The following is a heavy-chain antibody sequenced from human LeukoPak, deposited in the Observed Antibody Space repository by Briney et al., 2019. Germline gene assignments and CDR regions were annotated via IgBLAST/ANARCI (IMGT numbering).Heavy chain of an antibody. Sequence: ASVKVSCKASGYTFTDYYIHWVRQAPAQGLEYMGWISPNSGGTNYAQMFQGRVTMTSDTSLNTAFMELRSLRSDDTAVFYCARDSTGGYPDYWGQGTLVTVSA. CDR2: ISPNSGGT. CDR3: ARDSTGGYPDY. J-gene: IGHJ4*02. V-gene: IGHV1-2*02. CDR1: GYTFTDYY. D-gene: IGHD7-27*01.